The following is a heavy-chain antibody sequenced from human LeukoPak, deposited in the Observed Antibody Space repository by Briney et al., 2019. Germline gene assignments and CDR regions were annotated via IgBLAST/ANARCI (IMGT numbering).Heavy chain of an antibody. CDR2: ISSSSSYI. V-gene: IGHV3-21*06. J-gene: IGHJ5*02. D-gene: IGHD6-6*01. CDR1: GFIFSDYT. Sequence: KPGGSLRLSCAGSGFIFSDYTMNWVRQAPGKGLEWVSSISSSSSYISYVDSVKGRFTISRDNANNSLYLQMNSLRADDTAVYYCARDIGLRKAAPPGWFDPWGQGALVTVSS. CDR3: ARDIGLRKAAPPGWFDP.